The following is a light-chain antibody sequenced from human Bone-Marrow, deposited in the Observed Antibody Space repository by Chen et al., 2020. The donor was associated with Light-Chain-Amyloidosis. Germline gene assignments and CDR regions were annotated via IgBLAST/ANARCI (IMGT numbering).Light chain of an antibody. CDR3: SSFTSSNTWV. CDR2: EVT. J-gene: IGLJ3*02. CDR1: SSDVGGYNY. Sequence: QSALTQPASVSGSPGQSITVSCTGTSSDVGGYNYVSWYQQHPGKAPKLILYEVTNRPSGVSNRFSGSKSGNTASLTISGLQAEEEADYYWSSFTSSNTWVFGGGTKLTVL. V-gene: IGLV2-14*01.